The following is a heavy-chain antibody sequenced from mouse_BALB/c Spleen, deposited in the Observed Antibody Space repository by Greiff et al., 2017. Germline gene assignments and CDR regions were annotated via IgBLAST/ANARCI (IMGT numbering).Heavy chain of an antibody. CDR3: ARRGRRYFDY. D-gene: IGHD3-3*01. CDR2: IDPENGNT. Sequence: EVKLVESGAELVRPGALVKLSCKASGFNIKDYYMHWVKQRPEQGLEWIGWIDPENGNTIYDPKFQGKASITADTSSNTAYLQLSSLTSEDTAVYYCARRGRRYFDYWGQGTTLTVSS. V-gene: IGHV14-1*02. J-gene: IGHJ2*01. CDR1: GFNIKDYY.